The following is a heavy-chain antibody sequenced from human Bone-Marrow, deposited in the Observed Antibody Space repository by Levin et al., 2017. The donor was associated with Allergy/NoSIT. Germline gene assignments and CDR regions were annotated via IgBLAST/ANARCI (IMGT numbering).Heavy chain of an antibody. CDR1: GFTFSSYA. J-gene: IGHJ6*02. CDR3: ARDQYYDYVWGSYGYYYYGMDG. D-gene: IGHD3-16*01. V-gene: IGHV3-64*01. Sequence: ETLSLTCAASGFTFSSYAMHWVRQAPGKGLEYVSAISSNGGSTYYANSVKGRFTISRDNSKNTLYLQMGSLRAEDMAVYYCARDQYYDYVWGSYGYYYYGMDGWGQGTTVTVSS. CDR2: ISSNGGST.